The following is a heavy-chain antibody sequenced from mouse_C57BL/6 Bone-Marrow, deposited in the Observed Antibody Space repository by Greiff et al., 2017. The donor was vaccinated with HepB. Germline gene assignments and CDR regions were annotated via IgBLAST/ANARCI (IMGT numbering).Heavy chain of an antibody. Sequence: EVQLQESGPGLVKPSQSLSLTCSVTGYSITSGYYWNWIRQFPGNKLEWMGYISYDGSNNYNPSLKNRISITLDTSKNQLFLKLNSVTTEDTATYYCARDQGGFYGSYFDYWGQGTTLTLSS. J-gene: IGHJ2*01. V-gene: IGHV3-6*01. CDR1: GYSITSGYY. CDR3: ARDQGGFYGSYFDY. D-gene: IGHD1-1*01. CDR2: ISYDGSN.